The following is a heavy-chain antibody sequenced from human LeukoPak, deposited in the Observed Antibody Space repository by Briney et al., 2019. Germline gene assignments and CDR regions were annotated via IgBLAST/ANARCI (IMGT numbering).Heavy chain of an antibody. J-gene: IGHJ6*02. CDR1: GYTFTSYY. Sequence: ASVKVSCKASGYTFTSYYMHWVRQAPGQWLEWMGIINPSGGSTSYAQKFQGRVTMTRDTSTSTVYMELSSLRSEDTAVYYCARDSSGWLGIKYYYYYYGMDVWGQGTTVTVSS. V-gene: IGHV1-46*01. CDR3: ARDSSGWLGIKYYYYYYGMDV. D-gene: IGHD6-19*01. CDR2: INPSGGST.